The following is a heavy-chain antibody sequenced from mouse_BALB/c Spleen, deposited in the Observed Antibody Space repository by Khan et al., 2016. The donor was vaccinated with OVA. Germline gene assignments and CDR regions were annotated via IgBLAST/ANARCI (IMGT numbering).Heavy chain of an antibody. D-gene: IGHD2-1*01. CDR2: IDPTTGYT. Sequence: QVQLKESGAELAKPGASVKMSCKASGYTFTTYWMHWVKQRPGQGLEWIGYIDPTTGYTEYNQKFKDKATLTTDKSTNTANMQLSSLTSDDSAVYYCARRGLDGIFAYWGQGTLVTVSA. J-gene: IGHJ3*01. CDR1: GYTFTTYW. CDR3: ARRGLDGIFAY. V-gene: IGHV1-7*01.